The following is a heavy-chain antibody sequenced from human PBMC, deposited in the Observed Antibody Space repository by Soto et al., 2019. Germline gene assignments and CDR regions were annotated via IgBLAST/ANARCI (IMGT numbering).Heavy chain of an antibody. CDR3: AREYLSYGDYYFDY. Sequence: SETLSLTCTVSGGSISSGDYYWSWIRQPPGKGLEWIGYIYYSGSTYYNPSLKSRVTISVDTSKNQFSLKLSSVTAADTAVYYCAREYLSYGDYYFDYWGQGTPVTVSS. D-gene: IGHD4-17*01. CDR1: GGSISSGDYY. CDR2: IYYSGST. V-gene: IGHV4-30-4*01. J-gene: IGHJ4*02.